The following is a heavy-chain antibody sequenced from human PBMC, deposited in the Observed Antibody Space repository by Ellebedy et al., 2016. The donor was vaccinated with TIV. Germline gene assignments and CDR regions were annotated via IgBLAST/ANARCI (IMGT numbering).Heavy chain of an antibody. CDR3: ARDRESTANHGMDV. J-gene: IGHJ6*02. CDR1: GYTFTGYY. V-gene: IGHV1-2*04. CDR2: INPDSGGT. Sequence: ASVKVSCXASGYTFTGYYIHWVRQAPGQGLEWMGWINPDSGGTHYAQKFQDWVTMTRDTSISTVYMELSSLRSDDTAVYYCARDRESTANHGMDVWGQGTTVTVSS. D-gene: IGHD1-14*01.